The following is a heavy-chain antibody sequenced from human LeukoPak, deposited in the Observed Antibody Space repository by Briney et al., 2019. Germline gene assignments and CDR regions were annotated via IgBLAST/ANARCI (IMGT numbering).Heavy chain of an antibody. V-gene: IGHV3-66*01. CDR1: GLTVSSNY. D-gene: IGHD4-17*01. CDR2: IYSGGSK. CDR3: ARVGSTTVTTLVYYYYYMDV. J-gene: IGHJ6*03. Sequence: GGSLRLSCAPSGLTVSSNYMSWVHHAPGEGLECVSVIYSGGSKYYADSVKGRFTISRDNYKHTLYLQMNSLSAEDRAVYYCARVGSTTVTTLVYYYYYMDVWGKGTTVTISS.